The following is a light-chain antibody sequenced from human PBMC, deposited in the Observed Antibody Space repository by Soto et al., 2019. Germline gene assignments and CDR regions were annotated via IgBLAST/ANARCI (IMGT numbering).Light chain of an antibody. CDR3: QQYYDTPYT. CDR2: WAS. V-gene: IGKV4-1*01. Sequence: DIVMTQSPDSLAVSLGERATINCKSSQSALYSSNNKNYLAWYQQKPGQPPKLLIYWASTRESGVPDRFSGSGSGTDFTLTISSLQAADVAVYYCQQYYDTPYTFGQGTELEIK. CDR1: QSALYSSNNKNY. J-gene: IGKJ2*01.